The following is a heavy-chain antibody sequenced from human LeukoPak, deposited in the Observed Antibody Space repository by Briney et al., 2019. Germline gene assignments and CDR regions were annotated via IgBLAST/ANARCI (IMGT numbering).Heavy chain of an antibody. J-gene: IGHJ4*02. Sequence: PSETLSLTCTVSSGSISNYYWSWIRQPPGKGLEWVGRIKSKTDGGTTDYAAPVKGRFTISRDDSKNTLYLQMNSLKTEDTAVYYCTTDRYYDILTGPAGGYWGQGTLVTVSS. D-gene: IGHD3-9*01. V-gene: IGHV3-15*01. CDR2: IKSKTDGGTT. CDR3: TTDRYYDILTGPAGGY. CDR1: SGSISNYY.